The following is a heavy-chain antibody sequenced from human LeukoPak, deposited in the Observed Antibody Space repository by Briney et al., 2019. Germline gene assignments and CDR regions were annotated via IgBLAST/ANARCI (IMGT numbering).Heavy chain of an antibody. V-gene: IGHV3-48*01. J-gene: IGHJ4*02. CDR1: GFTFNRYS. D-gene: IGHD3-22*01. CDR2: ISSSGTTI. CDR3: ARDLVGYYYDSSGYYDY. Sequence: GASLRLSCAASGFTFNRYSMNWVRQAPGKGLEWISYISSSGTTIYYADSVQGRFTISRDNAKNSLHLQMNSLRAEDTAVYYCARDLVGYYYDSSGYYDYWGQGTLVTVSS.